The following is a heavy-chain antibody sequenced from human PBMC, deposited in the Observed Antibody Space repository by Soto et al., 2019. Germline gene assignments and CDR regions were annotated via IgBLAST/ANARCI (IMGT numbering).Heavy chain of an antibody. J-gene: IGHJ5*02. D-gene: IGHD6-6*01. CDR3: VRWTSIIAARPRFDP. CDR1: GGSISSSSYY. V-gene: IGHV4-39*01. Sequence: QLQLQESGPGLVKPSETLSLTCTVSGGSISSSSYYWGWIRQPPGKGLEWIGSIYYSGSTYYNPSLKSRVTISVDTSKNQFSLKLRSVTAADTAVYYCVRWTSIIAARPRFDPWGQGTLVTVSS. CDR2: IYYSGST.